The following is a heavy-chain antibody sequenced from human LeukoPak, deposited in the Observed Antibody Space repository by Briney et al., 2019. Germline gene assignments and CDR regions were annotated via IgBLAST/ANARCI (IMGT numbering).Heavy chain of an antibody. D-gene: IGHD3-10*01. CDR2: ISYDGSNK. CDR3: AASGSYYITHFDY. V-gene: IGHV3-30-3*01. Sequence: PGGSLRLSCAASGFTFSSYAVSWVRQAPGKGLEWVAVISYDGSNKYYADSVKGRFTISRDNSKNTLYLQMNSLRAEDTAVYYCAASGSYYITHFDYWGQGTLVTVSS. J-gene: IGHJ4*02. CDR1: GFTFSSYA.